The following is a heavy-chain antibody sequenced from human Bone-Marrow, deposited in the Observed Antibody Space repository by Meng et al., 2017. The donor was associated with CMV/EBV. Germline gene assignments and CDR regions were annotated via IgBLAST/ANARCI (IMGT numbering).Heavy chain of an antibody. J-gene: IGHJ6*02. CDR1: GFSFSSYW. CDR3: ARDDREGSYSYYYYGMDV. V-gene: IGHV3-74*01. Sequence: GESLKISCAASGFSFSSYWMHWVRQAPGKGLVWVAHIHSDGSSTTYADSVKGRFTISRDNAKNTLYLQMNSLRAEDTAVYYCARDDREGSYSYYYYGMDVWGQGTTVTVSS. D-gene: IGHD1-26*01. CDR2: IHSDGSST.